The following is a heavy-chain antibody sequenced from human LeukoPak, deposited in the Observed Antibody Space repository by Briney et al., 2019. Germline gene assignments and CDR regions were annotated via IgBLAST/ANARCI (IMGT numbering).Heavy chain of an antibody. D-gene: IGHD2-21*02. CDR1: GGSISSYY. J-gene: IGHJ3*02. CDR3: AREHSSSSEVTAISDAFDI. CDR2: IYYSGST. V-gene: IGHV4-59*01. Sequence: PSETLSLTCTASGGSISSYYWSWIRQPPGKGLEWIGYIYYSGSTNYNPSLKSRVTISVDTSKNQFSLKLSSVTAADTAVYYCAREHSSSSEVTAISDAFDIWGQGTMVTVSS.